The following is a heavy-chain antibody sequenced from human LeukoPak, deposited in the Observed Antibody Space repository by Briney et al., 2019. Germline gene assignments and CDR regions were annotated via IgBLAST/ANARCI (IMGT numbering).Heavy chain of an antibody. CDR3: AKCRTPTYYDAFDI. V-gene: IGHV3-23*01. CDR2: ISGSGGST. D-gene: IGHD1-26*01. J-gene: IGHJ3*02. CDR1: GFTLSSYA. Sequence: GGSLRLSCAASGFTLSSYAISWVRQAPGKGLEWVLAISGSGGSTYYADSVKGRFTISRDDSKNTLDLQMNSLRVEDTAVYYCAKCRTPTYYDAFDIWGQGTVVTVSS.